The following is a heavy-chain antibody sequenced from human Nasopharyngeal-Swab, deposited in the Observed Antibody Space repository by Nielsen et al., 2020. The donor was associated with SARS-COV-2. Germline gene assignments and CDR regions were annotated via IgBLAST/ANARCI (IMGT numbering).Heavy chain of an antibody. CDR2: ISGAGSST. D-gene: IGHD4-11*01. V-gene: IGHV3-23*01. CDR1: GLSVSSNY. J-gene: IGHJ5*02. Sequence: GESLKISCAASGLSVSSNYMSWVRQAPGKGLNWVSAISGAGSSTYYADSVKGRFTISRDNSKNTLYLQMNSLRAEDTALYYCVKGGYLHDYINYGDWFDPWGLGTLVTVSS. CDR3: VKGGYLHDYINYGDWFDP.